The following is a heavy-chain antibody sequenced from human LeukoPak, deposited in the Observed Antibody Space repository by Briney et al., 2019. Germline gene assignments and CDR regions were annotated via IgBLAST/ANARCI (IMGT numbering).Heavy chain of an antibody. D-gene: IGHD5-12*01. V-gene: IGHV4-39*01. CDR3: ARLLGPGYSGYDFP. J-gene: IGHJ5*02. CDR2: ISYSGTT. CDR1: GGSITRSSHH. Sequence: PSETLSLTCTVSGGSITRSSHHWGWIRQPPGKGLEWIVSISYSGTTFYNLSLKSRVTISADTSKKQFSLKLGFVIAADTAVYYCARLLGPGYSGYDFPWGQGNLVTVSA.